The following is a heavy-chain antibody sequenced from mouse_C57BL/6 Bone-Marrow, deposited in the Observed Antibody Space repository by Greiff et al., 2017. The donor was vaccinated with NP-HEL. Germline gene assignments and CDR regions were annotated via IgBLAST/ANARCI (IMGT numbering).Heavy chain of an antibody. CDR3: DGYCYGSSNEDFDY. Sequence: QVQLQQSGAELARPGASVKLSCKASGYTFTSYGISWVKQRTGQGLEWIGEIYPRSGNTYYNEKFKGKATLTADKSSSTAYVELRSLTSEDSAVYFCDGYCYGSSNEDFDYWGQGTTLTVSS. CDR1: GYTFTSYG. J-gene: IGHJ2*01. V-gene: IGHV1-81*01. D-gene: IGHD1-1*01. CDR2: IYPRSGNT.